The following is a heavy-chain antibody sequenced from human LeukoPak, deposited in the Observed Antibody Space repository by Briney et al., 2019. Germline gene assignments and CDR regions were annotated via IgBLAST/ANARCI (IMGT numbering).Heavy chain of an antibody. CDR1: GFTFGDYA. CDR2: IRSKAYGGTT. D-gene: IGHD1-26*01. Sequence: PGGSLRLSCTASGFTFGDYAMSWVRQAPGKGLEWVGFIRSKAYGGTTEYAASVKGRFTISRDDSKSIAYLQMNSLKTEDTAVYYCTLGATTLVDWGQGTLVTVSS. J-gene: IGHJ4*02. CDR3: TLGATTLVD. V-gene: IGHV3-49*04.